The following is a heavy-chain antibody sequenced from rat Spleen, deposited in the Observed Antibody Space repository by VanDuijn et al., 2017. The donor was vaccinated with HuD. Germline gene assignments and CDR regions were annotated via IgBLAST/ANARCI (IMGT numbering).Heavy chain of an antibody. V-gene: IGHV5-20*01. CDR2: ISYDGGST. CDR3: TTGPDYGTYFDY. Sequence: EVQLVESGGGLVQPGRSMKLSCAASGFTFSNYGMAWVRQAPKQGLEWVAYISYDGGSTYYRDPVKGRFTISRDNAKSTLYLQMDSLRSEDTATYYCTTGPDYGTYFDYWGQGVMVTVSS. J-gene: IGHJ2*01. D-gene: IGHD1-11*01. CDR1: GFTFSNYG.